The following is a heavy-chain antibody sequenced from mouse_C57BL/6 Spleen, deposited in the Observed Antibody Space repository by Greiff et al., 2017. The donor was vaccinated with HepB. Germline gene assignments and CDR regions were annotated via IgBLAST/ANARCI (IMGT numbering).Heavy chain of an antibody. D-gene: IGHD1-1*01. CDR1: GYAFSSYW. CDR2: ILPGSGST. CDR3: ARRNYYGSSYYWYFDV. J-gene: IGHJ1*03. Sequence: VQLQQSGAELVKPGASVKISCKASGYAFSSYWMNWVKQRPGKGLEWIGQILPGSGSTNYNEKFKGKATFTADTSSNTAYMQLSSLTTKDSAIYYCARRNYYGSSYYWYFDVWGTGTTVTVSS. V-gene: IGHV1-9*01.